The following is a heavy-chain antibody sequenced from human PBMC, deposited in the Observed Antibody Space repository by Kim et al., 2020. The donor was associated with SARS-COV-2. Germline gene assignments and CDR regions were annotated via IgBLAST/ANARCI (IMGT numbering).Heavy chain of an antibody. Sequence: ASVKVSCKASGYTFTSYYMHWVRQAPGQGLEWMGIINPSGGSTSYAQKFQGRVTMTRDTSTSTVYMELSSLRSEDTAVYYCARDLPSSEDYDSSGYSDYWGQGTLVTVSS. CDR2: INPSGGST. D-gene: IGHD3-22*01. CDR3: ARDLPSSEDYDSSGYSDY. CDR1: GYTFTSYY. V-gene: IGHV1-46*01. J-gene: IGHJ4*02.